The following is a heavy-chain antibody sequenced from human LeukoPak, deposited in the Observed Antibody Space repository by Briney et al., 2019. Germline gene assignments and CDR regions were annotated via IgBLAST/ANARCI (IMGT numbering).Heavy chain of an antibody. CDR1: GGSISSGGYY. D-gene: IGHD2-2*01. J-gene: IGHJ4*02. CDR2: IYYSGST. CDR3: ALYCSSTSCRRGAFDY. V-gene: IGHV4-31*03. Sequence: PSETLSLTCPVSGGSISSGGYYWSWIRQHPGKGLEWFGYIYYSGSTYYNPSLKSRVTISVDTSKNQFSLKLSSVTAADTAVYYCALYCSSTSCRRGAFDYCGQGTLVTVSS.